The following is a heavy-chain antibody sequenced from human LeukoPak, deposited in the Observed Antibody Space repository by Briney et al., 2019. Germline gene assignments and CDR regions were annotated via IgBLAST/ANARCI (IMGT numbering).Heavy chain of an antibody. CDR2: ISSSSSYT. J-gene: IGHJ4*02. V-gene: IGHV3-11*06. D-gene: IGHD3-3*01. CDR1: GFTFSDYY. Sequence: GGSLRLSCAASGFTFSDYYMSWIRQAPGKGLEWISYISSSSSYTNYADSVKGRFTISRDNAKNSLYLQMNSLRAEDTAVYYCARDKKRFQKYYFDYWGQGTLVTVSS. CDR3: ARDKKRFQKYYFDY.